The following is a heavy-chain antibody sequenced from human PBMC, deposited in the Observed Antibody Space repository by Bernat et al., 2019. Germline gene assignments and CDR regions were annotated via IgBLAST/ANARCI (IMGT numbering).Heavy chain of an antibody. V-gene: IGHV4-59*01. J-gene: IGHJ4*02. CDR1: GGSISSYY. D-gene: IGHD3-16*01. CDR3: ARSPTYYFDY. Sequence: QVQLQESGPGLVKPSETLSLTCTVSGGSISSYYWSWIRQPPGKGLEWIGYIYYSGSTNYNPSLKSRVTISVDTSKNQFSLKLSSVTAADTVVYYCARSPTYYFDYWGQGTLVTVSS. CDR2: IYYSGST.